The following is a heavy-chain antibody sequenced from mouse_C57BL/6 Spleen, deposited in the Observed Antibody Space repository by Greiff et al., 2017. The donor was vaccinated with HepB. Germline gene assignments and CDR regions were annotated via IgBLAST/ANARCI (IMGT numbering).Heavy chain of an antibody. D-gene: IGHD1-1*01. J-gene: IGHJ4*01. V-gene: IGHV5-9-1*02. Sequence: EVMLVESGEGLVKPGGSLKLSCAASGFTFSSYAMSWVRQTPEKRLEWVAYISSGGDYIYYADTVKGPFTISRDNARNTLYLQMSSLKSEDTAMYYCTRDRHYYGSSHYAMDYWGQGTSVTVSS. CDR1: GFTFSSYA. CDR2: ISSGGDYI. CDR3: TRDRHYYGSSHYAMDY.